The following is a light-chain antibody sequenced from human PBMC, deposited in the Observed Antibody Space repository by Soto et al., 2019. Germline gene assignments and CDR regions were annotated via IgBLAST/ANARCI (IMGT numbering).Light chain of an antibody. CDR3: QSYDSSNWV. CDR2: EDK. Sequence: NFMLTQPHSVSESPGKTVTISCTRSSGSIGSNFVQWYQQRPGTSPTTVIYEDKERPSGVPDRFSGSIDRSSNSASLTISGLKTEDEADYYCQSYDSSNWVFGGGTKLT. CDR1: SGSIGSNF. J-gene: IGLJ3*02. V-gene: IGLV6-57*01.